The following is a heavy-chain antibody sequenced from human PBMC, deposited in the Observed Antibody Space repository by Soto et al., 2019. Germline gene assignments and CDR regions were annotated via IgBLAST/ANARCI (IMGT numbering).Heavy chain of an antibody. J-gene: IGHJ6*03. Sequence: SETLSLTCTVSGGSISSYYWSLIRQPPGKGLEWIGYIYCSGSTNYNPSLKSRVTISVDTSKNQFSLKLSSVTAADTAVYYCARGVENYYYYYYMDVWGKGTTVTVSS. CDR1: GGSISSYY. D-gene: IGHD3-10*01. V-gene: IGHV4-59*01. CDR3: ARGVENYYYYYYMDV. CDR2: IYCSGST.